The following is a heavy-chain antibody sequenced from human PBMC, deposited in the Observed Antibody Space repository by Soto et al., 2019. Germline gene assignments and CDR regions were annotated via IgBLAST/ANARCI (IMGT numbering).Heavy chain of an antibody. J-gene: IGHJ4*02. CDR3: ASAVGGRYCSGGSCYGLHY. Sequence: QVQLVESGGGVVQPGRSLRLSCAASGFTFSSYGMHWVRQAPGKGLEWVAVISYDGSNKYYADSVKGRFTISRDNSKNTLYLQMNGLRAEDTAVYYCASAVGGRYCSGGSCYGLHYWGQGTLVTVSS. D-gene: IGHD2-15*01. CDR1: GFTFSSYG. V-gene: IGHV3-30*03. CDR2: ISYDGSNK.